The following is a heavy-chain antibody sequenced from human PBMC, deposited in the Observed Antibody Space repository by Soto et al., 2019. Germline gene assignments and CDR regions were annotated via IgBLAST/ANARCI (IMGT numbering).Heavy chain of an antibody. D-gene: IGHD1-26*01. CDR3: ARGRSGSYGYFDY. CDR1: GGSFSGYY. CDR2: INHSGST. V-gene: IGHV4-34*01. Sequence: PSETLSLTCAVYGGSFSGYYWSWIRQPPGKGLEWIGEINHSGSTNYNPSLKSRVTISVDTSKNQFSLKLSSVTAADTAVYYCARGRSGSYGYFDYWRQGTLVTVSS. J-gene: IGHJ4*02.